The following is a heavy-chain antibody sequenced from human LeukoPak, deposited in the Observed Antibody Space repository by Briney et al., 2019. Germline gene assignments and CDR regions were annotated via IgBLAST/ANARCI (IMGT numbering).Heavy chain of an antibody. CDR3: ARVLVVPAAIGPYFDY. CDR1: GGSISSYY. J-gene: IGHJ4*02. D-gene: IGHD2-2*02. CDR2: IYYSGST. Sequence: PSETLSLTCTVSGGSISSYYWTWIRQPAGKGLEWIGYIYYSGSTYYNPSLKSRVTISVDTSKNQFSLKLSSVTAADTAVYYCARVLVVPAAIGPYFDYWGQGTLVTVSS. V-gene: IGHV4-59*06.